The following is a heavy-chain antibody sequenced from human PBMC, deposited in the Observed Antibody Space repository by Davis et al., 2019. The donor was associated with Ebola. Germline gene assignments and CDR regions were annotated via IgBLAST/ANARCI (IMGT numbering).Heavy chain of an antibody. CDR3: ARLLRTVTKGYYYSFYGMDV. CDR2: INPTDGTT. J-gene: IGHJ6*04. V-gene: IGHV1-46*01. CDR1: GYTFIAYF. Sequence: ASVKVSCKASGYTFIAYFMHWVRQAPGQGLEWMGIINPTDGTTTYAQKFKGRVTVTRDTSTSTVYMELRSLRSEDTALYYCARLLRTVTKGYYYSFYGMDVWGKGTTVTVSS. D-gene: IGHD4-17*01.